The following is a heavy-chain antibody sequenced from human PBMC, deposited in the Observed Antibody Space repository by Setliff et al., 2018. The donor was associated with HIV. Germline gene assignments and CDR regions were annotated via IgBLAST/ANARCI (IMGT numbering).Heavy chain of an antibody. CDR1: GYTFNNYY. Sequence: GASVKVSCKASGYTFNNYYMHWVRQAPGQGLEWMGIINPSDNRTYYAQKFQGRVTMTRDTSTSTAYMELYNLRSEDTAMYYCTRGRGIIGALVYWGQGTLVTVSS. CDR3: TRGRGIIGALVY. V-gene: IGHV1-46*02. D-gene: IGHD2-21*01. J-gene: IGHJ4*02. CDR2: INPSDNRT.